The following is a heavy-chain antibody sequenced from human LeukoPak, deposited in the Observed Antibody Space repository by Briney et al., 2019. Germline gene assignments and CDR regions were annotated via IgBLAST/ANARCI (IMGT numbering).Heavy chain of an antibody. D-gene: IGHD1-14*01. CDR3: ARDFTGLDY. V-gene: IGHV3-66*01. CDR2: SGSGGDT. CDR1: GFTVSSNY. J-gene: IGHJ4*02. Sequence: TGGSLRLPCAASGFTVSSNYMSWVRQAPGKGLEWVSISGSGGDTYYADSVKGRLTISRDNSKNTLYLQMNSLRAEDTAVYYCARDFTGLDYWGQGTLVTVSS.